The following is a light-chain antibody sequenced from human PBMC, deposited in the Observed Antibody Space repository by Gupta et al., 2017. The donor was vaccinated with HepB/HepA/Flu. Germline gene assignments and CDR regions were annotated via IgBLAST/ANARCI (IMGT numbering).Light chain of an antibody. CDR2: DVS. Sequence: QSALTQPASVSGSPGQSITISCTGTSSDVGGYNYVSWYQQHPGKAPKRRIYDVSSRPSGVSNRVSGSKSGNTASLTISGLQAEDEADDDCSSYRSDSAVVCGGGTKLTV. CDR3: SSYRSDSAVV. V-gene: IGLV2-14*03. CDR1: SSDVGGYNY. J-gene: IGLJ2*01.